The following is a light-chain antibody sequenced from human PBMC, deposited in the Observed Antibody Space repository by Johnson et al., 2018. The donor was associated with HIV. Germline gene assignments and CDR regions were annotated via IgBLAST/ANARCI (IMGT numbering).Light chain of an antibody. CDR2: ENN. J-gene: IGLJ1*01. V-gene: IGLV1-51*02. CDR1: SYNIGNSY. Sequence: HSVLTQPPSVSAAPGQKVTISCSGSSYNIGNSYVSWYQQLPGTAPKLLIYENNKRPSGIPDRFSGSKSGTSATLRITGLQTGDEADYYCATWDTILSVGGVFGTGTKVTVL. CDR3: ATWDTILSVGGV.